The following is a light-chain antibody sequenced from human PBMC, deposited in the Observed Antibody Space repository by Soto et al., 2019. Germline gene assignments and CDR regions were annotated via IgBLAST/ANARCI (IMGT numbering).Light chain of an antibody. CDR2: LGS. CDR1: QGLLHSNGYNY. J-gene: IGKJ5*01. CDR3: MQALQPPPT. V-gene: IGKV2-28*01. Sequence: DIVITQSPLYLPVTPREPAYIYCRSRQGLLHSNGYNYLDWYMQKXGQSPQXXVYLGSNRASGVPDRFSGSGSGTDFTLKISRVEAEDVGVYYCMQALQPPPTFGQGTRLEIK.